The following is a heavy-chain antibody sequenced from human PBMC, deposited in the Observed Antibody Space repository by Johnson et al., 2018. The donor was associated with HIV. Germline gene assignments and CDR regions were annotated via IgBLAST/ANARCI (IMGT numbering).Heavy chain of an antibody. CDR2: ISYDGSNK. J-gene: IGHJ3*02. CDR1: GFTFSSYA. CDR3: ARDVRRKQLVSAFDI. V-gene: IGHV3-30*04. Sequence: QVQLVESGGGVVQPGRSLRLSCAASGFTFSSYAMHWVRQAPGKGLEWVAVISYDGSNKYYADSVKGRFTISRDNSKNTLYLQMNSLRAEDTAVYYCARDVRRKQLVSAFDIWGQGTMGTVSS. D-gene: IGHD6-13*01.